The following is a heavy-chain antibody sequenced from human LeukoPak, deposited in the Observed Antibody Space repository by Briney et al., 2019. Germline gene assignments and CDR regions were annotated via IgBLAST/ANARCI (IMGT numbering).Heavy chain of an antibody. Sequence: PGGSLRLSCAASGVTVSSIYMGWVRQAPGKGLDWVSVIYPDGRTYYTESVKGRFTISRDSSENSLFLQMNSLRGEDTAVYYCATLKGWYGEGCFDCWGQGTLVTASS. D-gene: IGHD3-10*01. CDR1: GVTVSSIY. J-gene: IGHJ4*02. CDR2: IYPDGRT. V-gene: IGHV3-53*01. CDR3: ATLKGWYGEGCFDC.